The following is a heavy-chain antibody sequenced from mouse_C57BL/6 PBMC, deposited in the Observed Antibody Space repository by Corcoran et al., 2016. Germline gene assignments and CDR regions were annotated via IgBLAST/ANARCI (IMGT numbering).Heavy chain of an antibody. CDR1: GYTFTTYG. CDR3: ARSYEGLAY. Sequence: QIQLVQSGPELKKPGETVKISCKASGYTFTTYGMSWVKQAPGKGLKWMGWINTYSGVPTYADDFKGRFAFSLETSASTAYLQINNLKNEDTATYFCARSYEGLAYWGQGTLVTVSA. D-gene: IGHD2-3*01. CDR2: INTYSGVP. J-gene: IGHJ3*01. V-gene: IGHV9-3*01.